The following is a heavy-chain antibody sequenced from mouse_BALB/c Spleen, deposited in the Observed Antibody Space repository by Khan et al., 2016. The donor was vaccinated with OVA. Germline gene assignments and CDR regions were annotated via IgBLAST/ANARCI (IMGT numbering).Heavy chain of an antibody. CDR2: TDPANGNT. CDR1: GYNIKDIY. Sequence: GRLQQSGAELVKPAASLKLSCTASGYNIKDIYIHWVKQRPEKGLERIRRTDPANGNTKYDPKLQGKATITADTSSNTAYLQLSSLTSEDTAVYYCRISTMNAWGQGTTLTVSS. CDR3: RISTMNA. J-gene: IGHJ2*01. V-gene: IGHV14-3*02.